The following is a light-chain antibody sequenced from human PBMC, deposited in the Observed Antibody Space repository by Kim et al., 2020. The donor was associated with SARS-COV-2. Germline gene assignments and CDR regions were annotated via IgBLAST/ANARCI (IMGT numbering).Light chain of an antibody. CDR3: QQGNSFLGST. J-gene: IGKJ4*01. CDR2: AAS. CDR1: QGVFKW. V-gene: IGKV1D-12*01. Sequence: SGGDRVTSTGRASQGVFKWVASYQQKPGTAPKLLIFAASTLQSGVPARFRGSGSDTEFTLTISSLQTEDSAIYYCQQGNSFLGSTFGGGTKVDIK.